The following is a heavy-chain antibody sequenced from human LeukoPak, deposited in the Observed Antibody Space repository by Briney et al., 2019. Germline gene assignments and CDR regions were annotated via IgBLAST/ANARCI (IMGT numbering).Heavy chain of an antibody. Sequence: GSLRLSCAASGFTFSSYSLHWVRQAPGKGLEWVAVIWYDGRNEYYADSVKGRFTISRDNFKNTLYLQMNSLRVEDTAVYYCARRYSGDSPLDYWGQGTLVTVSS. D-gene: IGHD4-17*01. CDR3: ARRYSGDSPLDY. CDR2: IWYDGRNE. J-gene: IGHJ4*02. V-gene: IGHV3-30*04. CDR1: GFTFSSYS.